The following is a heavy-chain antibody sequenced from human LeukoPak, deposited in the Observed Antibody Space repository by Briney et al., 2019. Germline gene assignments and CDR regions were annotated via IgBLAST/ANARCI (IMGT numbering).Heavy chain of an antibody. D-gene: IGHD2-21*02. CDR1: GGSISSGSYY. J-gene: IGHJ3*02. CDR2: IYTSGST. V-gene: IGHV4-61*02. CDR3: ARGNYVYCGGDCPRGAFDI. Sequence: PSETLSLTCTVSGGSISSGSYYWSWIRQPAGKGLEWIGRIYTSGSTNYNPSLKSRVTMSVDTSKNQFSLKLSSVTAADTAVYYCARGNYVYCGGDCPRGAFDIWGQGTMVTVSS.